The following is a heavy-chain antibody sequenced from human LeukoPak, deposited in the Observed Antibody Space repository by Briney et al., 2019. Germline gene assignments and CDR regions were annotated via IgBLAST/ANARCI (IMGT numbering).Heavy chain of an antibody. D-gene: IGHD3-9*01. CDR3: TKDLGTEYNIFDY. CDR1: EFTFSAYA. CDR2: VRYGGNIK. Sequence: PGGSLRLSCATSEFTFSAYAMHWVRQAPGRGLEWVAFVRYGGNIKYYADSVKGRFTISRDNSKNTLYLQMNSLRPEDTAVYYCTKDLGTEYNIFDYWGQGTLVIVTS. J-gene: IGHJ4*02. V-gene: IGHV3-30*02.